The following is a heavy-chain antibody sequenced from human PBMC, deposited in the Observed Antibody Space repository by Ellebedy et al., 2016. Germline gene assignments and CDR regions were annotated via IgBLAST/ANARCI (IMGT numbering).Heavy chain of an antibody. CDR2: ISGGGGST. D-gene: IGHD1-26*01. CDR3: ARRAWAVGAFDI. Sequence: GESLKISXVASGFTFISFAMNWVRQAPGKGLEWVSAISGGGGSTYYADSVKGRFTISRDNSKNTLYLQMNSLRAEDTAVYYCARRAWAVGAFDIWGQGTRVTVSS. J-gene: IGHJ3*02. V-gene: IGHV3-23*01. CDR1: GFTFISFA.